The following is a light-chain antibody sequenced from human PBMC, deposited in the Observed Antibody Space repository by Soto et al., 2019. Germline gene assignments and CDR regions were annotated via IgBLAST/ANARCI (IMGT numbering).Light chain of an antibody. CDR3: SSYTDRKHLV. J-gene: IGLJ1*01. V-gene: IGLV2-8*01. CDR1: SSDIGGYNS. CDR2: DVT. Sequence: QSALTQSPSASGSPGQSVTISCTGTSSDIGGYNSVSWYQQHPGKAPKVMIYDVTKRRSGVPDRFSGSKSGNTASLTVSALQAEDEADYYCSSYTDRKHLVFGTGTKVTVL.